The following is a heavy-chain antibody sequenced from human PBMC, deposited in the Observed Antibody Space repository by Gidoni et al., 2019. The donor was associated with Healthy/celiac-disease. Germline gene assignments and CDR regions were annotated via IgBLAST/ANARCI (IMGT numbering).Heavy chain of an antibody. D-gene: IGHD2-15*01. V-gene: IGHV3-30-3*01. CDR3: ARDRIVVVVAYGMDV. CDR1: GFTLRSYA. CDR2: ISYDGSNK. Sequence: QVQLVESGGGVVQPGRSLRLSCAASGFTLRSYAMHWVRQAPGKGLEWVAVISYDGSNKYYADSVKGRFTISRDNSKNTLYLQMNSLRAEDTAVYYCARDRIVVVVAYGMDVWGQGTTVTVSS. J-gene: IGHJ6*02.